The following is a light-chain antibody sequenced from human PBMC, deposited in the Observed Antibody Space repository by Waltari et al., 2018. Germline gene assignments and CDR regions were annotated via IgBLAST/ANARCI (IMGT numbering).Light chain of an antibody. CDR1: STAVGSSDL. Sequence: QSALTQPASVSGSPVQSITISCTGTSTAVGSSDLVSGYQHHPGKAPKPMIYEGSKRPSGVSNRFSGSKAGDTASLTISGLQAEDETDYYCCSYAGSGTWVFGGGTRLTVL. J-gene: IGLJ3*02. V-gene: IGLV2-23*01. CDR2: EGS. CDR3: CSYAGSGTWV.